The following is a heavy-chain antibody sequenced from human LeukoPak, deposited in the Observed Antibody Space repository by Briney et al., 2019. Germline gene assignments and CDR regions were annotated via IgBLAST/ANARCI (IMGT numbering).Heavy chain of an antibody. V-gene: IGHV3-7*01. D-gene: IGHD3-3*01. J-gene: IGHJ4*02. CDR1: GFTFSSYW. Sequence: GGSLRLSCAASGFTFSSYWMSWVRQAPGKGLEWVANIKQDGSEKYYVDSVKGRFTISRDNAKNSLYLQMNSLRAEDTAVYYCARRNGGLRFLEWRFDYRGQGTLVTVSS. CDR2: IKQDGSEK. CDR3: ARRNGGLRFLEWRFDY.